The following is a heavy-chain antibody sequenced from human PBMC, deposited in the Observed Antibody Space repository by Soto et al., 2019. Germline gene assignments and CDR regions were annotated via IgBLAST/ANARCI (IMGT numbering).Heavy chain of an antibody. D-gene: IGHD3-10*01. J-gene: IGHJ6*03. CDR3: ARVPLLPDYGSGSSSLYYYMDV. CDR1: GGSISSGGYY. CDR2: IYYSGST. V-gene: IGHV4-31*03. Sequence: SETLSLTCTVSGGSISSGGYYWSWIRQHPGKGLEWIGYIYYSGSTYYNPSLKSRVTISVDTSKNQFSLKLSSVTAADTAVYYCARVPLLPDYGSGSSSLYYYMDVWGKGTTVTVSS.